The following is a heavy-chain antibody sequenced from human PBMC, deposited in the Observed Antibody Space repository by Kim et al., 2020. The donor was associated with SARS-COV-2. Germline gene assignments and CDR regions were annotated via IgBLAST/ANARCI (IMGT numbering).Heavy chain of an antibody. CDR2: TGGTG. Sequence: TGGTGYYADSVKGRFTISRDNSKNTLYLEMNSLGVEDTAVYYCTKDRGQQLGGQGTLVTVSS. CDR3: TKDRGQQL. D-gene: IGHD6-13*01. V-gene: IGHV3-23*01. J-gene: IGHJ4*02.